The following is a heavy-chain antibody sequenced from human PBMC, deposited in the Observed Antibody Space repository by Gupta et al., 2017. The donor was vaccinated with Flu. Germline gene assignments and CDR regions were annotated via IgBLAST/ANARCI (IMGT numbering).Heavy chain of an antibody. CDR2: ISGSGGST. D-gene: IGHD6-19*01. J-gene: IGHJ4*02. CDR1: GFTFSSYA. Sequence: EVQLLESGGGLVQPGGSLRFSCAASGFTFSSYAMSWVRQAPGKGLEWVSAISGSGGSTYYADSVKGRFTISRDNSKNTLYLQMNSLRAEDTAVYYCAKVPSSGWYFDYWGQGTLVTVSS. CDR3: AKVPSSGWYFDY. V-gene: IGHV3-23*01.